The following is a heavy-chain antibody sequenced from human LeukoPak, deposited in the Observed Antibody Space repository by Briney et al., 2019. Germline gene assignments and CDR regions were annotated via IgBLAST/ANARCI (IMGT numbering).Heavy chain of an antibody. D-gene: IGHD3-10*01. CDR3: EKVKGSCYINSSDY. CDR1: GFTFVDYA. Sequence: PGGSLRLSCAAFGFTFVDYAMNCGPPTPRKGLERGSGINWIVGSPSYSGPVKGRFPISRANAKNSPYLNMNTLRAEDTALYYYEKVKGSCYINSSDYRGQRNLVTVSS. J-gene: IGHJ4*02. V-gene: IGHV3-20*04. CDR2: INWIVGSP.